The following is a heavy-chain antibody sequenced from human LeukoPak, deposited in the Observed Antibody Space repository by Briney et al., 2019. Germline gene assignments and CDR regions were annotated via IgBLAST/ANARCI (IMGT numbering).Heavy chain of an antibody. CDR1: GLTVSSNC. CDR2: IYSGGNT. Sequence: GGSLRLSCAASGLTVSSNCMSWVRQAPGKGLEWVSFIYSGGNTYYADSVKGRFTISRDNSKNTVHLQMNSLRAEDTAMYYCARRTGDYSHPYDYWGQGTLVTVSS. J-gene: IGHJ4*02. CDR3: ARRTGDYSHPYDY. D-gene: IGHD3-22*01. V-gene: IGHV3-53*01.